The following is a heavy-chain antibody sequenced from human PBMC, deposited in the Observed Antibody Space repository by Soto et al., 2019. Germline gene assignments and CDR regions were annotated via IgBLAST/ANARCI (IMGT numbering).Heavy chain of an antibody. CDR1: GFTFSSYA. V-gene: IGHV3-30-3*01. D-gene: IGHD1-7*01. CDR3: ARDRSPLGLGIELELHPYYYYYGMDV. Sequence: PGGSLRLSCAASGFTFSSYAMHWVRQAPGKGLEWVAVISYDGSNKYYADSVKGRFTISRDNSKNTLYLQMNSLRAEDTAVYYCARDRSPLGLGIELELHPYYYYYGMDVWGQGTTVTVSS. CDR2: ISYDGSNK. J-gene: IGHJ6*02.